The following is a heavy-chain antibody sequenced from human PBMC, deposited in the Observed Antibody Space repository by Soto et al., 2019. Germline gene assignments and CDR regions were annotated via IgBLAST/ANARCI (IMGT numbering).Heavy chain of an antibody. D-gene: IGHD2-2*01. CDR1: GYTFTGYY. CDR3: ARGEVVPAAMPYNWFDP. J-gene: IGHJ5*02. CDR2: INPNSGGT. Sequence: GASVKVSCKASGYTFTGYYMHWVRQAPGQGLEWMGWINPNSGGTNYAQKFQGWVTMTRDTSISTAYVELSRLRSDDTAVYYCARGEVVPAAMPYNWFDPWGQGTLVTVSS. V-gene: IGHV1-2*04.